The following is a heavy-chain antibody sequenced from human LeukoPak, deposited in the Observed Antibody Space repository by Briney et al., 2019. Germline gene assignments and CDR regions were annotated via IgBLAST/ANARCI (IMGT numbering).Heavy chain of an antibody. V-gene: IGHV3-23*01. D-gene: IGHD2-15*01. CDR3: AKSPVSSCRGSFCYPFDY. CDR1: GFTFSSYS. J-gene: IGHJ4*02. Sequence: GGSLRLSCAASGFTFSSYSMSWVRQIPGKGLEWVSAISGSDDGTYYADSVKGRFTISRDNSRNTLYLQMNTLRAEDTAVYFCAKSPVSSCRGSFCYPFDYWGQGNLVTVSS. CDR2: ISGSDDGT.